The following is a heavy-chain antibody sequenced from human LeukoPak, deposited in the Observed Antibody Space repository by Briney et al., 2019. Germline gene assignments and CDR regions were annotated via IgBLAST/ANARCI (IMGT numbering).Heavy chain of an antibody. CDR1: GGTFSSYA. CDR2: IIPIFGTA. Sequence: SVKVSCKASGGTFSSYAISWVRQAPGQGLEWMGRIIPIFGTANYAQKFQGRVTITTDESTSTAYMELSSLRSEDTTVYYCARDSGGEQWLVPFDYWGQGTLVTVSS. V-gene: IGHV1-69*05. CDR3: ARDSGGEQWLVPFDY. J-gene: IGHJ4*02. D-gene: IGHD6-19*01.